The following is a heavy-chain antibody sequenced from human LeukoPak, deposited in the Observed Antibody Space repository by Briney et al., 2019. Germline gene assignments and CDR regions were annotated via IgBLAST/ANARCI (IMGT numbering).Heavy chain of an antibody. CDR3: VREARGYHYTYFDY. J-gene: IGHJ4*02. CDR1: GFTLSSHD. D-gene: IGHD5-18*01. CDR2: IASGSQT. Sequence: GGSLRLSCTASGFTLSSHDMHWVRQATGNGLEWIAAIASGSQTFYAGSVKGRFTISREDAKNSLYLQMNSLRAGDTAVYYCVREARGYHYTYFDYWGQGTLVTVSS. V-gene: IGHV3-13*01.